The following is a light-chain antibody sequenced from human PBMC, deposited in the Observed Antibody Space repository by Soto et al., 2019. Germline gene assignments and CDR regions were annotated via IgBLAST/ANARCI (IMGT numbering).Light chain of an antibody. J-gene: IGLJ1*01. Sequence: QSALTQTASVSGSPGQSITMSCTGTSSDVGGYNFVSWYQQHPGKAPKLIVHEVANRLSGVSGRFSGSKSGNTAFLTISGLQAEDEAVYYCCSYAHGSTYVFVTGTKLTVL. CDR3: CSYAHGSTYV. CDR1: SSDVGGYNF. V-gene: IGLV2-14*03. CDR2: EVA.